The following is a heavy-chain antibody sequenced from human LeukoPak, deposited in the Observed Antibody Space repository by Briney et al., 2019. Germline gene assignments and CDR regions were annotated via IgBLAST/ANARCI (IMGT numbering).Heavy chain of an antibody. CDR2: IRYDGSNK. D-gene: IGHD3-10*01. Sequence: GGSLRLSCAASGFTFSSYGMHWVRQAPGKGLEWVAFIRYDGSNKYYADSVKGRFTISRDNSKNTLYLQMNSLRAEDTAVYYCAKDAFTYYYGSGSDHWGQGTLVTVSS. CDR3: AKDAFTYYYGSGSDH. CDR1: GFTFSSYG. J-gene: IGHJ4*02. V-gene: IGHV3-30*02.